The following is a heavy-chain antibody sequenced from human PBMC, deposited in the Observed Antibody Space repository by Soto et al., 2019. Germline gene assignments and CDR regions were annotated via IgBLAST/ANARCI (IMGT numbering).Heavy chain of an antibody. Sequence: QVQLQESGPGLVKPSQTLSLTCSVSGGSISRGGYYWSWIGHHPGEGLEYIGYIYETGATYYKPSLKSRVSISADTSKNQFSLKLSSVTGADTAVYFCARIAVPGASYWGQGTLVTVSS. D-gene: IGHD7-27*01. J-gene: IGHJ4*02. CDR2: IYETGAT. V-gene: IGHV4-31*03. CDR3: ARIAVPGASY. CDR1: GGSISRGGYY.